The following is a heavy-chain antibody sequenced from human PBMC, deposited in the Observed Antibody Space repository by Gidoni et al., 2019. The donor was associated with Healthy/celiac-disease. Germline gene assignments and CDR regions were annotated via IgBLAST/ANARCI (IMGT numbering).Heavy chain of an antibody. Sequence: QVQLVESGGGVVQPGRSLRLSCAASGFTFGSYGMHWVRQAPGKGLEWVAVIWYDGSNKYYADAVKGRFTISRDNSKNTLYLQMNSLRAEDTAVYYCARVLGYCSGGSCSLYYYYGMDVWGQGTTVTVSS. D-gene: IGHD2-15*01. CDR1: GFTFGSYG. V-gene: IGHV3-33*01. CDR2: IWYDGSNK. CDR3: ARVLGYCSGGSCSLYYYYGMDV. J-gene: IGHJ6*02.